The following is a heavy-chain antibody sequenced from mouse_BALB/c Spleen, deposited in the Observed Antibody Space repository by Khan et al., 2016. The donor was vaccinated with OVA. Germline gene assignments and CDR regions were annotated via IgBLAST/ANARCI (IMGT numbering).Heavy chain of an antibody. CDR1: GFTFSSYG. V-gene: IGHV5-6*01. Sequence: EVQGVESGGDLVKPGGSLKLSCAASGFTFSSYGMSWVRQTPDKRLEWVATISSGGNYTYYPDSVKGRFTISRDNAKNTLDLQLSSLQSEDTAMYYCARVNYFGTGGFDYWGQGTTLTVSS. D-gene: IGHD1-2*01. CDR3: ARVNYFGTGGFDY. J-gene: IGHJ2*01. CDR2: ISSGGNYT.